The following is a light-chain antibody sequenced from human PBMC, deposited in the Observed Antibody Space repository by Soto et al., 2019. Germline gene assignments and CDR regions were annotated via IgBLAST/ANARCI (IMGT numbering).Light chain of an antibody. J-gene: IGLJ2*01. CDR1: SGDVGGYNY. CDR2: EVS. V-gene: IGLV2-14*01. Sequence: QSALTQPASVSGSPGQSITISCTGGSGDVGGYNYVSWYQQHPGKAPQLMIYEVSNRPSGVSTRFSGSKSGDTASLTISGLQAEDEATYYCSSYTSTNHVVFGGGTKLTVL. CDR3: SSYTSTNHVV.